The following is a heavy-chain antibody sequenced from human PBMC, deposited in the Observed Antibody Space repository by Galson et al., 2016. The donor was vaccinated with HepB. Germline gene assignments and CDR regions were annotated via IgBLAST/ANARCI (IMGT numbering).Heavy chain of an antibody. CDR2: IFWDGDK. CDR3: ARPEWTSYYYSMDV. D-gene: IGHD3-3*01. Sequence: PALVKPTQTLTLTCAFSGFSLKTGGVAVAWVRQPPGKALEWLALIFWDGDKRYRPSLSSRLTITKDTTKNQVVLTITNVNPVDTATYHCARPEWTSYYYSMDVWGEGTTVTVSS. CDR1: GFSLKTGGVA. V-gene: IGHV2-5*02. J-gene: IGHJ6*02.